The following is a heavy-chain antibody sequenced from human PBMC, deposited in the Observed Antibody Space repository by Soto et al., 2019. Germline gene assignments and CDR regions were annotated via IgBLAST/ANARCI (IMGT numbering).Heavy chain of an antibody. Sequence: EVQLLESGGGLVQPGGSVRLSCAASGLTFGNYAMSWVRQAPGKGLGWVSAISGDSGRTYYADSVKGRFTISRDKSKNTLYLQMNTLRAEDTAVYYCAVTPNCGRDCSAASYWYFDIWGRGTLVTVSS. J-gene: IGHJ2*01. D-gene: IGHD2-21*02. V-gene: IGHV3-23*01. CDR3: AVTPNCGRDCSAASYWYFDI. CDR1: GLTFGNYA. CDR2: ISGDSGRT.